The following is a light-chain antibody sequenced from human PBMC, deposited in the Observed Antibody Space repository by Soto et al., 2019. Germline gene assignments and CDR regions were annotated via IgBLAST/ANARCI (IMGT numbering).Light chain of an antibody. CDR2: KES. Sequence: DIQMTQSPSTLSASVGDRVTITCRASQYISSWLAWYQQKPGQAPKLLIYKESFLESGVPSRFSGRGSGTEFTLTISILQPHDFATYYCQQYNDYPWTFGQGTKVEIK. CDR1: QYISSW. V-gene: IGKV1-5*03. CDR3: QQYNDYPWT. J-gene: IGKJ1*01.